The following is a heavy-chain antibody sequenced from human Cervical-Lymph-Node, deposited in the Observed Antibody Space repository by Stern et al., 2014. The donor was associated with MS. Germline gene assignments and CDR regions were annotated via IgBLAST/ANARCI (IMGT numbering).Heavy chain of an antibody. J-gene: IGHJ6*02. CDR2: INPSGAT. Sequence: QLVQSGSEVKKPGASVKVSCKASEYTHNNYLIHWVRQAPGQRPDWMGVINPSGATNYAQKVQDRVTMTTDASTSTFYMELSRLRSEDTVVYYCAVRYCSGGRCYSVPDVWGQGTTVIVSS. D-gene: IGHD2-15*01. CDR3: AVRYCSGGRCYSVPDV. CDR1: EYTHNNYL. V-gene: IGHV1-46*02.